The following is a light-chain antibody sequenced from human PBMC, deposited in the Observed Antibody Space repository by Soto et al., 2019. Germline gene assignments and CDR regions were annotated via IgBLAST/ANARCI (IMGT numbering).Light chain of an antibody. V-gene: IGKV1-9*01. CDR1: QGISSY. J-gene: IGKJ1*01. CDR2: DAS. CDR3: QQYNIWLPWT. Sequence: IQLTQSPSSLSASVGDRVTITCRASQGISSYLAWYQQKPGKAPKLLIYDASTLQSGVPSRFSASGSGTEFTLTISRLQSGDLEVNCCQQYNIWLPWTIGQGSHVDIK.